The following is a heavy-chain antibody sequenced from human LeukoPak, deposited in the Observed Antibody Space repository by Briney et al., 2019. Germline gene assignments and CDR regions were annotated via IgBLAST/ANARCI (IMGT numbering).Heavy chain of an antibody. V-gene: IGHV4-59*02. CDR1: GGSVTDYY. CDR2: IYYTGT. D-gene: IGHD1-7*01. Sequence: SETLSLTCTVAGGSVTDYYWSWIRQSPGKGLEWIGYIYYTGTSYNPSLKSRVTISADTSKNQFSLKLSSVTAADTAVYYCARVGYNWNLWFDFWGQGTTVTVSS. CDR3: ARVGYNWNLWFDF. J-gene: IGHJ3*01.